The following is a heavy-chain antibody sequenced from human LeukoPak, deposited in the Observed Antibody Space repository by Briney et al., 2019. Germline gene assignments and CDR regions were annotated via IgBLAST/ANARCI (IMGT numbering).Heavy chain of an antibody. J-gene: IGHJ6*02. CDR3: ARDAAATDGMDV. V-gene: IGHV3-48*03. D-gene: IGHD2-15*01. Sequence: PGGSLRLSCAASGFIFSRDEMNWVRQAPGKGLEWVSYIDTSGGDIYYADSVKGRFTISRDNSKNTLYLQMNSLRAEDTAVYYCARDAAATDGMDVWGQGTTVTVSS. CDR2: IDTSGGDI. CDR1: GFIFSRDE.